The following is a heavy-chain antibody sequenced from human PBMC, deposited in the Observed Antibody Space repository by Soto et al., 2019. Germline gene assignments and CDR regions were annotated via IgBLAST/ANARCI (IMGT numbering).Heavy chain of an antibody. CDR3: ARDFGHGYYLDY. J-gene: IGHJ4*02. D-gene: IGHD3-3*01. Sequence: XESLRLSCVASGFSFSNYHMNGVRQAPGKGLEWISYITDSSDTVHYAESVRGRFTISRDNAESSLFLQMNSLRDEDTAVYFCARDFGHGYYLDYWGRGTLVTVSS. CDR2: ITDSSDTV. CDR1: GFSFSNYH. V-gene: IGHV3-48*02.